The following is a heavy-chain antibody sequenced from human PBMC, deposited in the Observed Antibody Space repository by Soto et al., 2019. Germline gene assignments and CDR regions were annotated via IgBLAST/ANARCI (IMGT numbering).Heavy chain of an antibody. J-gene: IGHJ4*02. CDR2: IYYSGST. Sequence: SECLSLTCTVSGGSISSYYWSWIRQPPGKGLEWIGYIYYSGSTNYNPSLKSRVTISVDTSKNQFSLKLSSVTAADTAVYYCARMLLGYSSVDYFDYWGQGTLVTVSS. CDR1: GGSISSYY. CDR3: ARMLLGYSSVDYFDY. V-gene: IGHV4-59*08. D-gene: IGHD5-18*01.